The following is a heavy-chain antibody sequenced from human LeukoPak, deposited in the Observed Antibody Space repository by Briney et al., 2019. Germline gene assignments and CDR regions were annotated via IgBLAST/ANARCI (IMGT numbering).Heavy chain of an antibody. D-gene: IGHD2-15*01. V-gene: IGHV4-61*05. CDR2: IYTSGST. J-gene: IGHJ3*02. Sequence: SEALSLTCTVSGGSISSSGYYWDWIRRPPGKGLEWIGRIYTSGSTNYNPSLKSRVTMSVDTSKNQFSLKLSSVTAADTAVYYCARVAATFSDAFDIWGQGTMVTVSS. CDR1: GGSISSSGYY. CDR3: ARVAATFSDAFDI.